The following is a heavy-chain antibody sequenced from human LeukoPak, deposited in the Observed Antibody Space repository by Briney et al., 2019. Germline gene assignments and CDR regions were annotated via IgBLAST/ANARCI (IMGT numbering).Heavy chain of an antibody. CDR2: IYSSGNT. CDR1: GGSISSYY. D-gene: IGHD2-15*01. J-gene: IGHJ4*02. Sequence: SETLSLTCTVSGGSISSYYWSWVRQPAGKGLEWIGRIYSSGNTNYNPSLKSRVTMSGDTSRNQFSLKLSSVTAADTAVYYCARESVGYCSGGSCPYYFDYWGQGTLVTVSS. CDR3: ARESVGYCSGGSCPYYFDY. V-gene: IGHV4-4*07.